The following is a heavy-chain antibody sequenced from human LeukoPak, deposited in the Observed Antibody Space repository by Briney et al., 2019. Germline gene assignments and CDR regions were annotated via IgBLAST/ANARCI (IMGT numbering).Heavy chain of an antibody. CDR1: GFTFSSYA. D-gene: IGHD3-16*01. Sequence: GGSLRLSCAASGFTFSSYAMHWVRQAPGKGLEYVAAISTSGDSTYYANSVKGRFTISRDNSKNTLYLQMGSLRVEDKAVYYCAKGRQRLGEFYIFDYWGQGTLVTVSS. CDR2: ISTSGDST. V-gene: IGHV3-64*01. CDR3: AKGRQRLGEFYIFDY. J-gene: IGHJ4*02.